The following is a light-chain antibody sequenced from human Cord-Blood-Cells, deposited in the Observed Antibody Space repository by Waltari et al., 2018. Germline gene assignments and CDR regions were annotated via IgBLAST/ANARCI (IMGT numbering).Light chain of an antibody. CDR1: SGSIASNY. J-gene: IGLJ3*02. Sequence: NFMLTQPHSVSESPGKTVTISCTRSSGSIASNYVQWYQQRPGSAPTTVMYEDNQRPSGGPDRFSGSIDSSSNSASLTLSGLKTEDGADYYCQSYDSSNQVFGGGTKLTVL. CDR2: EDN. CDR3: QSYDSSNQV. V-gene: IGLV6-57*03.